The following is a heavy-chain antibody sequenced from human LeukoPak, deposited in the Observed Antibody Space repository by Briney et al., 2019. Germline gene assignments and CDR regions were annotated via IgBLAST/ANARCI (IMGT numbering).Heavy chain of an antibody. D-gene: IGHD2-21*02. CDR1: GYTFTSYG. Sequence: ASVKVSCKASGYTFTSYGISWVRQAPGQGLEWMGWISTYNGNTIYAQKLQGRVTMTTDTPTSTVYMELRSLRSDDTAVYYCARDGLNYGDTLGWGQGTLVTVSS. V-gene: IGHV1-18*01. CDR2: ISTYNGNT. CDR3: ARDGLNYGDTLG. J-gene: IGHJ4*02.